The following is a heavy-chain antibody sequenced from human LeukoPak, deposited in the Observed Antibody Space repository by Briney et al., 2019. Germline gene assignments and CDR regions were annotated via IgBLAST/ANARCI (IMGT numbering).Heavy chain of an antibody. CDR3: ARRDYHDAFDI. J-gene: IGHJ3*02. V-gene: IGHV4-38-2*01. D-gene: IGHD4-17*01. CDR2: IYHSGST. CDR1: GYSISSGYY. Sequence: TSETLSLTCAVSGYSISSGYYWGWIRQPPGKGLEWIGSIYHSGSTYYNPSLKSRVTISVDTSKNQFSLKLSSVTAADTAVYYCARRDYHDAFDIWGEGTMVIVSS.